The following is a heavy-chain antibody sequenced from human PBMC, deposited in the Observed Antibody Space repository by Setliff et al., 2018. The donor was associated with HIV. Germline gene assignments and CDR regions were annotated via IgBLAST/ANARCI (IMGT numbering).Heavy chain of an antibody. CDR3: ARDTPYYYDSSGYQGDYYYYYYMDV. V-gene: IGHV4-39*07. D-gene: IGHD3-22*01. Sequence: SETLSLTCSVSGGSISSSRYYWGWIRQPPGKGLEWIGTIYYSGSTFYNPSFKSRVTMSVDTSKNQFSLKLSSVTAADTAVYYCARDTPYYYDSSGYQGDYYYYYYMDVWGKGTTVTVSS. J-gene: IGHJ6*03. CDR1: GGSISSSRYY. CDR2: IYYSGST.